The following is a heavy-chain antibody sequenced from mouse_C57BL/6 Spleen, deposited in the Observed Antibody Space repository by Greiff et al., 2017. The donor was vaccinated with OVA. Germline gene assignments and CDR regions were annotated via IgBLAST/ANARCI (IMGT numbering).Heavy chain of an antibody. CDR1: GYTFTSYW. J-gene: IGHJ2*01. Sequence: VQLQQPGAELVKPGASVTMSCKASGYTFTSYWLTWVKQRPGQGLVWIGDIYPGSGSTNYNEKFKSKTTLTVDTSSSPAYMQLSSLTSEDSAVYYCAREGYFDDWGQGTTLTVAS. V-gene: IGHV1-55*01. CDR2: IYPGSGST. CDR3: AREGYFDD.